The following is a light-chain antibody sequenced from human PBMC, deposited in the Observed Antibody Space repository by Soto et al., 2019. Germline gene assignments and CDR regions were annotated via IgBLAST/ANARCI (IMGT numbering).Light chain of an antibody. CDR2: DAS. CDR1: QSISSW. J-gene: IGKJ3*01. CDR3: QQYNSYAPLFT. Sequence: DIPMTQSPSTLSASVGDRVTITCRASQSISSWLAWYQQKPGKAPKLLIYDASSLESGVPSRFSGSGSGTEFTLTLSSLQPDDFATYYCQQYNSYAPLFTFGPGTKVDIK. V-gene: IGKV1-5*01.